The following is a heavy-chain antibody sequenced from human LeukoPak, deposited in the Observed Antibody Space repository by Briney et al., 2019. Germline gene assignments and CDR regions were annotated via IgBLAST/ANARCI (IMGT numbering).Heavy chain of an antibody. CDR2: INHSGST. J-gene: IGHJ4*02. D-gene: IGHD2-2*02. V-gene: IGHV4-34*01. CDR3: ARVYCSSTSCYTLYFDY. Sequence: SETLSLTCAVYGGSFSGYYWSWLRQPPGKGLEWIGEINHSGSTNYNPSLKSRVTISVDTSKNQFSLKLSSVTAADTAVYYCARVYCSSTSCYTLYFDYWGQGTLVTVSS. CDR1: GGSFSGYY.